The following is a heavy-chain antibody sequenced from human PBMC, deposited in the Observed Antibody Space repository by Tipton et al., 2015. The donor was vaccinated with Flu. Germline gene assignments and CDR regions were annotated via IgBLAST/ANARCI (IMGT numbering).Heavy chain of an antibody. Sequence: TLSLTCAVYGGSFSGYYWSWIRQPPGKGLEWIGEINHSGSTNYNPSLKSRVTISVDTSKNQFSLKLSSVTAADTAVYYCASLWFGESSFDYWGQGTLVTVSS. J-gene: IGHJ4*02. CDR2: INHSGST. CDR3: ASLWFGESSFDY. D-gene: IGHD3-10*01. CDR1: GGSFSGYY. V-gene: IGHV4-34*01.